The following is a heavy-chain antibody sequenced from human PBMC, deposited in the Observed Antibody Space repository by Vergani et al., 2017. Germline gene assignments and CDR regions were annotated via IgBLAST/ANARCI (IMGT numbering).Heavy chain of an antibody. CDR3: ARLGDSSGYYHGGPKHFDP. Sequence: EVQLVQSGAEVKKPGESLKISCKGSGYRFTSYWISWVRQMPGKGLEWMGIIYPGDSDTRYSPSFQGQVTISADKSISTAYLQWSSLKASDTAMYYCARLGDSSGYYHGGPKHFDPWGQGTLVTVSS. D-gene: IGHD3-22*01. V-gene: IGHV5-51*01. J-gene: IGHJ5*02. CDR2: IYPGDSDT. CDR1: GYRFTSYW.